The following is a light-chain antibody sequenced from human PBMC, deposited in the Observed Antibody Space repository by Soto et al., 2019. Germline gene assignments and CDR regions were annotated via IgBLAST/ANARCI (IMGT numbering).Light chain of an antibody. Sequence: IQMTQSPSSLSASVGDTVTITCRASQTISFYLNWYQQKPGRTPNLLIYATSSLQSGVPSRFDGSGSGTEFTLTISSLQPDDFSTYYCQHSFSTPHTFGQGTKLELK. J-gene: IGKJ2*01. V-gene: IGKV1-39*01. CDR3: QHSFSTPHT. CDR2: ATS. CDR1: QTISFY.